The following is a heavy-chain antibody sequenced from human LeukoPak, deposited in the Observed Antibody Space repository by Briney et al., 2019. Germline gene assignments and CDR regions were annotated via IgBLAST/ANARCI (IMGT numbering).Heavy chain of an antibody. CDR2: ISAYNGNT. CDR3: AREVHFLIEYYFDY. J-gene: IGHJ4*02. Sequence: GASVKVSCKASGYTFTSYGISWVRQAPGQGLEWMGWISAYNGNTNYAQKLQGRVTMTTDTSTSTAYMELRSLRSDDTAVYYCAREVHFLIEYYFDYWGQGTLVTVSS. V-gene: IGHV1-18*01. CDR1: GYTFTSYG. D-gene: IGHD2-21*01.